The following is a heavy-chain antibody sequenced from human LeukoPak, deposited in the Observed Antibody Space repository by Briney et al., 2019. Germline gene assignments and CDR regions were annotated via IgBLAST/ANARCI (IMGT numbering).Heavy chain of an antibody. V-gene: IGHV3-48*01. D-gene: IGHD2-8*01. CDR1: GFTFSSYS. J-gene: IGHJ4*02. Sequence: TGGSLRLSCAASGFTFSSYSMNWVRQAPGKGLEWVSYISSSSSTIYYADSVKGRFTISRDNAKNSLYLQMNSLRAEDTAVYYCARVVVQGDDYWGQGTLVTVSS. CDR3: ARVVVQGDDY. CDR2: ISSSSSTI.